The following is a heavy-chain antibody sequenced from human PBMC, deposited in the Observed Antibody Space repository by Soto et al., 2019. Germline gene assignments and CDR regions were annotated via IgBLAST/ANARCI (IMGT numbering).Heavy chain of an antibody. CDR2: ISSSSDSI. CDR1: GFTFSSFA. CDR3: ARAPSAAGRYYYYYMDV. D-gene: IGHD2-2*01. Sequence: GGSLRLSCAASGFTFSSFALNWVRQAPGKGLEWVSTISSSSDSIYYADSVKGRFTISRDNAKNTLYLQMNSLRAEDTAVYYCARAPSAAGRYYYYYMDVWGKRTKVTVSS. J-gene: IGHJ6*03. V-gene: IGHV3-21*04.